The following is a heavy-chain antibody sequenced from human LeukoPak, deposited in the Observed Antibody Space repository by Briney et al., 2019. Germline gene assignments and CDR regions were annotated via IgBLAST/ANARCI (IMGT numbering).Heavy chain of an antibody. CDR3: ARVRGDGYDLLFDY. V-gene: IGHV3-7*01. CDR1: GFTFGDYA. CDR2: IKQDGSEK. D-gene: IGHD5-12*01. J-gene: IGHJ4*02. Sequence: GGSLRLSCTASGFTFGDYAMSWVRQAPGKGLEWVANIKQDGSEKYYVDSVKGRFTITRDNAKNSLYLQMNSLRAEDTAVYYCARVRGDGYDLLFDYWGQGTLVTVSS.